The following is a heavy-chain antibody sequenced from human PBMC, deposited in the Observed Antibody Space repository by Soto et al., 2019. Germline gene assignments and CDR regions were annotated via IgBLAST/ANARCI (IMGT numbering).Heavy chain of an antibody. V-gene: IGHV1-18*01. CDR2: ISAYNGNT. D-gene: IGHD2-15*01. Sequence: QVQLVQSGAEVKKPEASVKVSCKASGYTFTSYGISWVRQAPGQGLEWMGWISAYNGNTNYAQKLQGRVTMPTDTSTSAADLELRSLRSVDTAVYYCEMEGGRTYYFDDWGQGALVTVSS. J-gene: IGHJ4*02. CDR3: EMEGGRTYYFDD. CDR1: GYTFTSYG.